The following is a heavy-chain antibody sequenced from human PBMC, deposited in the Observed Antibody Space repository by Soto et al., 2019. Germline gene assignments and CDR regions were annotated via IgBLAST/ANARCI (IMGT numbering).Heavy chain of an antibody. D-gene: IGHD3-3*01. CDR1: GGSFSDNY. J-gene: IGHJ6*03. CDR2: INHSGST. V-gene: IGHV4-34*01. Sequence: QVLLQQWGAGLLKASETLSLTCAVYGGSFSDNYWSWIRQPPGKGLEWIGEINHSGSTNYNPPLKSRVTISVDTSKSQFSLKLSSVTAADTAVYYCAREGVGDFWSGYYRYYYMGVWGKGTTVTVSS. CDR3: AREGVGDFWSGYYRYYYMGV.